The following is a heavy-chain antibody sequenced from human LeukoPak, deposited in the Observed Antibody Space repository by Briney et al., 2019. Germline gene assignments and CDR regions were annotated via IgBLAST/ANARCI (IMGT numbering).Heavy chain of an antibody. V-gene: IGHV3-23*01. Sequence: GGSLRLSCVGSGVTFPSHAMSWVGQAPLKGLEFVSGIYENGGTTYYADSVKGRFSISRDNSKNTLYLQMDSLRGEDTAVYYCAKDFRIGYSAHFDYWGQGALVTVSS. CDR2: IYENGGTT. CDR1: GVTFPSHA. J-gene: IGHJ4*02. D-gene: IGHD2-21*01. CDR3: AKDFRIGYSAHFDY.